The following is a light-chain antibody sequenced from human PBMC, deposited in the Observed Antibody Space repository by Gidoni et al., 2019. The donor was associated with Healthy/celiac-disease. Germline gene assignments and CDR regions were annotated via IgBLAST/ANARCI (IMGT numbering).Light chain of an antibody. CDR3: QQYGSSPQIT. J-gene: IGKJ4*01. V-gene: IGKV3-20*01. Sequence: EIVLTQSPGPLSLSPGERATLPCRASQCVSSSYLAWYQQKPGQAPRLLIYGASSSATGIPDRFSGSGSGTDFTLTISRLEPEDFAVYYCQQYGSSPQITFGGGTKVEIK. CDR1: QCVSSSY. CDR2: GAS.